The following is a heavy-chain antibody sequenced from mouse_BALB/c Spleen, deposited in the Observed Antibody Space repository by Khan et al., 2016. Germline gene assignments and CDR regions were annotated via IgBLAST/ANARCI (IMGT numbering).Heavy chain of an antibody. CDR2: ISSGGGYT. Sequence: EVELVESGGGLVKPGGSLKLSCAASGFTFSNYAMSWVRQTPEKRLEWVATISSGGGYTYYPDSVKGRFSISRDIAKNTLYLQMSSLRSEDTAMYDCAGQGFTTASAGFPYWGQGTLVTVSA. D-gene: IGHD1-2*01. V-gene: IGHV5-9-3*01. CDR1: GFTFSNYA. CDR3: AGQGFTTASAGFPY. J-gene: IGHJ3*01.